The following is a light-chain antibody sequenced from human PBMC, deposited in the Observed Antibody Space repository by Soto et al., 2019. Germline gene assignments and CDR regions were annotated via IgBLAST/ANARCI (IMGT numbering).Light chain of an antibody. CDR3: QQYNSYVWT. V-gene: IGKV1-5*03. CDR1: QSISTW. CDR2: KAS. Sequence: DIQMTQSPSTLSASVGDRVTIICRASQSISTWLAWYQQKPGKAPKLLIYKASSLESGVPSRFSGSASGTEFTLTISSLQPDDFATYYCQQYNSYVWTFGQGTKVDIK. J-gene: IGKJ1*01.